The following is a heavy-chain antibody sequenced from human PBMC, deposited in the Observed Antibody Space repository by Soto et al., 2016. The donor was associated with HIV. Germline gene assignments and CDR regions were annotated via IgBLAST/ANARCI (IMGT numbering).Heavy chain of an antibody. V-gene: IGHV3-23*01. CDR2: ISAGGGNT. CDR3: AREDNSGWPTYHWFLDL. D-gene: IGHD3-22*01. Sequence: EVQLLESGEAWYSRGGPVRLSCAASGFTFSSYAMSWVRQAPGKGLEWVSAISAGGGNTYYTDSVKGRFTVSRDNSNNTLYLQMNSLRGEDMAIYYCAREDNSGWPTYHWFLDLWGRGTLVTVS. J-gene: IGHJ2*01. CDR1: GFTFSSYA.